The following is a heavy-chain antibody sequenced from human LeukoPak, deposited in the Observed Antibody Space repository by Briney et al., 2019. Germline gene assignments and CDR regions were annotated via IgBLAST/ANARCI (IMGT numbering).Heavy chain of an antibody. D-gene: IGHD6-13*01. Sequence: ASVKVSCKASGGTFSSYAISWVRQAPGQELEWMGGIIPIFGTANYAQKFQGRVTITTDESTSTAYMELSSLRSEDTAVYYCAIWGQQLAFDYWGQGTLVTVSS. CDR1: GGTFSSYA. CDR3: AIWGQQLAFDY. J-gene: IGHJ4*02. CDR2: IIPIFGTA. V-gene: IGHV1-69*05.